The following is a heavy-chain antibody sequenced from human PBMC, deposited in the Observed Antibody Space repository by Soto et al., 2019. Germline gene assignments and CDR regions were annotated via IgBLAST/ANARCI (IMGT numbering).Heavy chain of an antibody. Sequence: ESGGGLVQPGGSLRLSCAASGFIFNSFAMTWVRQAPGKGLEWVSSMSATDGRSYYADSVKGRFTISRDDSKSALYLQMNSVRVEDTAVYYCAKDPNGDYVGGSDFWGQGTMVTV. CDR2: MSATDGRS. D-gene: IGHD4-17*01. CDR3: AKDPNGDYVGGSDF. J-gene: IGHJ3*01. V-gene: IGHV3-23*01. CDR1: GFIFNSFA.